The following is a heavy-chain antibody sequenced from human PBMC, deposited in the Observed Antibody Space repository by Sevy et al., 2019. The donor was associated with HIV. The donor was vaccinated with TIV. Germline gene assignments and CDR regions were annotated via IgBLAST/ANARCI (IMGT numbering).Heavy chain of an antibody. V-gene: IGHV3-11*01. CDR1: GFTLSDYY. J-gene: IGHJ6*02. CDR2: ISGSDDSGGDDTI. CDR3: ARDHVKDGKGGDYYYHAMDV. D-gene: IGHD3-16*01. Sequence: GGSLRLSCTASGFTLSDYYMSWIRQAPGKGLQWISYISGSDDSGGDDTIYYADSVKGRFPISRDNAKNSLYLQMSSLGADDTAVYYCARDHVKDGKGGDYYYHAMDVWGRGTTVTVSS.